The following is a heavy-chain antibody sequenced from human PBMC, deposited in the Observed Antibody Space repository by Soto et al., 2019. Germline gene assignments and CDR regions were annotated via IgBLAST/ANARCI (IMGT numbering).Heavy chain of an antibody. J-gene: IGHJ4*02. Sequence: EVQLVESGGNLVQPGGSLRLSCATSGFTFSSYSMNWVRQAPGKGLEWISYISGSSNNIYYADSVKGRFTFSRDNGKNSLFLQMNSLRVEDTAIYYCARDTPYYDLLTGFSSVMFDSWGQGILVTVSS. D-gene: IGHD3-9*01. CDR1: GFTFSSYS. CDR2: ISGSSNNI. CDR3: ARDTPYYDLLTGFSSVMFDS. V-gene: IGHV3-48*01.